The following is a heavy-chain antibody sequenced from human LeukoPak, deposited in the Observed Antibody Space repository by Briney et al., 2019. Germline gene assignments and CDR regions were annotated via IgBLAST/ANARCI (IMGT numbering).Heavy chain of an antibody. D-gene: IGHD5-18*01. J-gene: IGHJ3*02. CDR2: MNPRDDT. Sequence: EASVTVSCKASGYTSSSPDINWVRQATGRGLEWLGWMNPRDDTGYAQRFQGRVTLTRDRSTNTAYMEISSLTSDDTAVYYCARYIQGVGFDIWGQRTMVTVSA. V-gene: IGHV1-8*01. CDR1: GYTSSSPD. CDR3: ARYIQGVGFDI.